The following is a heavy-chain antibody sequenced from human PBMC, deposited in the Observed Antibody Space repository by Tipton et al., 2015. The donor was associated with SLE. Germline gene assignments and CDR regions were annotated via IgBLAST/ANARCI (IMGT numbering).Heavy chain of an antibody. CDR1: GGAISSRAYY. V-gene: IGHV4-31*03. CDR3: ARGQDMITFGGIHRY. J-gene: IGHJ4*02. Sequence: TLSLTCTVSGGAISSRAYYWSWIRHHPGKGLEWIGYINYSGTTNYNPSLKSRVTISVDTSRNQFSLNLNSVTAADTAVYYCARGQDMITFGGIHRYWGQGTLVTVSS. CDR2: INYSGTT. D-gene: IGHD3-16*01.